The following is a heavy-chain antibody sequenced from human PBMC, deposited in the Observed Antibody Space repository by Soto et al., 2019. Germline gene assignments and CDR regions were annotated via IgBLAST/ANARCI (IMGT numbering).Heavy chain of an antibody. V-gene: IGHV1-69*13. D-gene: IGHD6-19*01. J-gene: IGHJ4*02. CDR3: ARDDGSGWYFDY. Sequence: ASVKVSCKASGGTFSSYAISWVRQAPGQGLEWMGGIIPIFGTANYAQKFQGRVTITADESTSTAYMELSSLRSEDTAVYYCARDDGSGWYFDYWGQGTLVTVSS. CDR2: IIPIFGTA. CDR1: GGTFSSYA.